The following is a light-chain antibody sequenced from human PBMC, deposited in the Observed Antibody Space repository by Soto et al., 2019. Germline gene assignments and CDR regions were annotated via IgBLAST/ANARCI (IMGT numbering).Light chain of an antibody. CDR2: KAS. Sequence: EIQITQSPCTLSASVGDRGTITCRASQSISSWLAWYQQKPGKAPKLLIYKASSLESGVPSRFSGSGSGTEFTLTISSLQPDDFATYYCQQYNSYPLTFGGGTKVDI. CDR3: QQYNSYPLT. V-gene: IGKV1-5*03. CDR1: QSISSW. J-gene: IGKJ4*01.